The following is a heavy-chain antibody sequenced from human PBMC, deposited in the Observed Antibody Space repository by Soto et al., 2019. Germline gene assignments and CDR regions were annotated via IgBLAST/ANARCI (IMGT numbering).Heavy chain of an antibody. V-gene: IGHV1-3*01. CDR1: GYIFADYA. CDR2: IKAGNGDT. J-gene: IGHJ4*02. CDR3: APSDWAW. Sequence: ASVKVSCKTSGYIFADYAIHWVRQAHGQGLEWVGWIKAGNGDTRYSPKLQGRLTITRDISASTAYMELNGLKSADTAIYYCAPSDWAWWGRGTLVTVAS. D-gene: IGHD3-9*01.